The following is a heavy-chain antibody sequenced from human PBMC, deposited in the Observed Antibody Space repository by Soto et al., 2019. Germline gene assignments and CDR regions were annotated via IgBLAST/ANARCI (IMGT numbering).Heavy chain of an antibody. CDR1: GGTFSSYA. V-gene: IGHV1-69*13. J-gene: IGHJ6*02. Sequence: ASVKVSCKASGGTFSSYAISWVRQAPGQGLEWMGGIIPIFGTANYAQKFQGRVTITADESTSTAYMELSSLRSEDTAVYYCARDRSMGCSGGSCYSTRYYYYGMDVWGQGTTVTVS. CDR3: ARDRSMGCSGGSCYSTRYYYYGMDV. CDR2: IIPIFGTA. D-gene: IGHD2-15*01.